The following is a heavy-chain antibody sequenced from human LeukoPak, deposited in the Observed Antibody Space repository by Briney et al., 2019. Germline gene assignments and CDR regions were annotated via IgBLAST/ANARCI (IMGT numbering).Heavy chain of an antibody. CDR3: ARGGSDLQGGFWRLCYYYYMDV. Sequence: GGSLRLSCAASGFTVSSNYMSWVRQAPGEGLEWVSVIYSGGSTYYADTVKGRFTISRDNSKNTLYLQMNSLRAEDTAVYYWARGGSDLQGGFWRLCYYYYMDVWGKGTTVTVSS. CDR1: GFTVSSNY. CDR2: IYSGGST. J-gene: IGHJ6*03. V-gene: IGHV3-53*01. D-gene: IGHD3-3*01.